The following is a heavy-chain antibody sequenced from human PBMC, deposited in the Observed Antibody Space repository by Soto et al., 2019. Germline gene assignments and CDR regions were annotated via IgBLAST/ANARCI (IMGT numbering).Heavy chain of an antibody. Sequence: QVQLVQSGAEVKKPGSSGKVACKASGDTFSSYAISWVRQAPGQGLEWMGGIIPIFGTANYAQKFQGRVTITADESTSTAYMELSSLRSEDTAVYYCARRTVLLNFDPWGQGTLVTVSS. CDR1: GDTFSSYA. V-gene: IGHV1-69*01. D-gene: IGHD3-10*01. CDR2: IIPIFGTA. CDR3: ARRTVLLNFDP. J-gene: IGHJ5*02.